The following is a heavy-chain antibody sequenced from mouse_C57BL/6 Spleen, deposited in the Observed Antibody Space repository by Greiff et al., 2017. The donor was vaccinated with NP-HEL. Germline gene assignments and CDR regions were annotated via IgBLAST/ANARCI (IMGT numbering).Heavy chain of an antibody. Sequence: VQLQQSGAELVRPGTSVKVSCKASGYAFTNYLIEWVKQRPGQGLEWIGVINPGSGGTNYNEKFKGKATLTADKSSSTAYMQLSSLTSEDSAVYFCASRSHYYAMDYWGQGTSVTVSS. CDR3: ASRSHYYAMDY. J-gene: IGHJ4*01. CDR2: INPGSGGT. CDR1: GYAFTNYL. V-gene: IGHV1-54*01.